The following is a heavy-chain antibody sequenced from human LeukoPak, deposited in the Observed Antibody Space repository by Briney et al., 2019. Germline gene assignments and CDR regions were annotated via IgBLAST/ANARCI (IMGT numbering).Heavy chain of an antibody. CDR1: GGSISSYY. D-gene: IGHD3-10*01. CDR3: ATYLFRGATHYFDY. Sequence: SETLSLTCTVSGGSISSYYWGWIRQPPGKGLEWIAYIYYSGSTNYNPSLMSRVTISVDTSKNQFSLKLSSVTAADTAAYYCATYLFRGATHYFDYWGQGILVTVSS. V-gene: IGHV4-59*01. J-gene: IGHJ4*02. CDR2: IYYSGST.